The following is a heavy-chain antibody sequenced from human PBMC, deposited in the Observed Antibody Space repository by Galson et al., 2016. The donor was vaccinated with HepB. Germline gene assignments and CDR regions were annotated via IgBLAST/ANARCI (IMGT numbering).Heavy chain of an antibody. V-gene: IGHV1-18*01. CDR3: ARPVNRVGTGY. CDR1: GYTFTSYA. J-gene: IGHJ4*02. Sequence: QSGAEVKKPGASVKVSCKASGYTFTSYAISWVRQAPGQGLEWMGWISANNGNTNYAQNFRGRVTLTRDTSISTAYMELDSLTSDDTAVYYCARPVNRVGTGYWGQGTLVTVSS. D-gene: IGHD1-1*01. CDR2: ISANNGNT.